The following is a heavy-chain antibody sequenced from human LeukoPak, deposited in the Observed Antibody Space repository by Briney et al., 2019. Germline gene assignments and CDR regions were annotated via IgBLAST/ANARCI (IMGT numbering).Heavy chain of an antibody. Sequence: PGGSLRLSCAASGNYWMHWVRQVPGKGLVWVSHINSDGSWTSYADSVKGRFTISKDNAKNTVYLQMNSLRAEDTAVYYCAKAPSGDSSGYYTDAFDIWGQGTMVTVSS. CDR3: AKAPSGDSSGYYTDAFDI. CDR2: INSDGSWT. V-gene: IGHV3-74*01. J-gene: IGHJ3*02. CDR1: GNYW. D-gene: IGHD3-22*01.